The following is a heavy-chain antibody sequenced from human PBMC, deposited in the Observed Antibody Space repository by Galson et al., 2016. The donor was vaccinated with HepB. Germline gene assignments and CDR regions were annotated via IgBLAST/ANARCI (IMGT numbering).Heavy chain of an antibody. CDR2: ISDSGANT. CDR3: VADHGGLDCFDF. J-gene: IGHJ3*01. D-gene: IGHD4-23*01. V-gene: IGHV3-23*01. Sequence: SLRLSCAASGFTFSAYAMAWARQAPGKGLEWVSGISDSGANTYYADSVRGRFSISRDDSKSTLYLQMTNLRVEDTALYYCVADHGGLDCFDFWGQGTMVTASS. CDR1: GFTFSAYA.